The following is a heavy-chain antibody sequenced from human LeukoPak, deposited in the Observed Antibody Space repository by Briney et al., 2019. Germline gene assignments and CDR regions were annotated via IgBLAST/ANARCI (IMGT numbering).Heavy chain of an antibody. CDR1: GYSISSGYY. D-gene: IGHD6-19*01. CDR3: ARDGLAVAGGAFDY. CDR2: IYHSGST. V-gene: IGHV4-38-2*02. Sequence: SETLSLTCTVSGYSISSGYYWGWIRPPPGKGLEWIGSIYHSGSTYYNPSLKSRVTISVDTSKNQFSLKLSSVTAADTAVYYCARDGLAVAGGAFDYWGQGTLVTVSS. J-gene: IGHJ4*02.